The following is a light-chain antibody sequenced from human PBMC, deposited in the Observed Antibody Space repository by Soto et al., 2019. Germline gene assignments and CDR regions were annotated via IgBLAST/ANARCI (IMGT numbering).Light chain of an antibody. V-gene: IGLV2-14*01. CDR2: EVS. CDR1: SSDVGAYNY. J-gene: IGLJ3*02. CDR3: LSYTSANTRV. Sequence: QSALTQPASVSGSPGQSITISCTGTSSDVGAYNYVSWYQQHPGRAPKLIIYEVSDRPSGISDRFSGSKSGNTASLTISGLQPEDEADYYCLSYTSANTRVFGGGTKLTVL.